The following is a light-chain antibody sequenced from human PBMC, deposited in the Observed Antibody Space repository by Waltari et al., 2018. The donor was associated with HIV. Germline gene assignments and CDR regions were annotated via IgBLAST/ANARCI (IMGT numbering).Light chain of an antibody. CDR2: EVT. CDR3: CSYAGSRTYVV. CDR1: NSDVGSYNL. Sequence: QSALTQPASVSGSPGQSITISCTGTNSDVGSYNLVSWYQQHPGKAPKLMIYEVTKRPSGVSNRCSGSKSGNTASLTISGLQAEDEADYYCCSYAGSRTYVVFGGGTKLTVL. V-gene: IGLV2-23*02. J-gene: IGLJ2*01.